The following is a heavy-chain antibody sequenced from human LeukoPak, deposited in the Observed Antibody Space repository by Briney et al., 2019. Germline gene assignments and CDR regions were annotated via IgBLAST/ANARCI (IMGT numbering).Heavy chain of an antibody. V-gene: IGHV3-23*01. Sequence: GGSLRLSCAASGFTFSNYAMSWVRQAPGKGLEWVSAISGSGGSTYYADSVKGRFTISRDNSKNTLYLQMNSLRAEDTAVYYCAKSGSQQLVRRAFDIWGQGTMVTVSS. D-gene: IGHD6-13*01. CDR1: GFTFSNYA. J-gene: IGHJ3*02. CDR3: AKSGSQQLVRRAFDI. CDR2: ISGSGGST.